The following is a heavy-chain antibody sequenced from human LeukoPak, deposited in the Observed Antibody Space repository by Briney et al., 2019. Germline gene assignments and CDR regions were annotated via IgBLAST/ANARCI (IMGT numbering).Heavy chain of an antibody. CDR1: GYSFTAYY. CDR3: ARDSVAMDV. CDR2: INPNTGGT. J-gene: IGHJ6*02. D-gene: IGHD2-15*01. V-gene: IGHV1-2*02. Sequence: ASVKVSCKASGYSFTAYYMHWVRQTPGQGLEWMAWINPNTGGTNFAQRFQGRVTMTRDTSISTAYMELSRLRPDDTAVYYCARDSVAMDVWGQGTTVTVSS.